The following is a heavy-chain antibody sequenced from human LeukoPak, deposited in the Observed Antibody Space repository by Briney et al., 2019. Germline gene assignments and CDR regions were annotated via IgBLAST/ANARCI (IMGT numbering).Heavy chain of an antibody. J-gene: IGHJ4*02. Sequence: PGGSLRLSCVPSEFTFSNYWMLWFRQGPGKGRDWVANIKQDGSEQNHVDPVKGRFTISRDNAKNSLYLQMNSLRAEDTAVYYCARSGPYSNFDYWGQGTLVTVSS. CDR1: EFTFSNYW. CDR3: ARSGPYSNFDY. CDR2: IKQDGSEQ. D-gene: IGHD4-11*01. V-gene: IGHV3-7*04.